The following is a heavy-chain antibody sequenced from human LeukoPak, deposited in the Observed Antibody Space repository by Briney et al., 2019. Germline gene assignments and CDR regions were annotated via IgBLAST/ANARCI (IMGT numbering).Heavy chain of an antibody. D-gene: IGHD1-26*01. CDR3: ARKSGSYLE. J-gene: IGHJ4*02. V-gene: IGHV3-53*01. CDR1: GFTVSSNY. CDR2: IYSGGNT. Sequence: PGESLRLSCAASGFTVSSNYMGWVRQAPGKGLEWVSVIYSGGNTYYADSVKDRFTISRDNPRNTLYLQMNSLRAEDTALYYCARKSGSYLEWGQGTLVTVSS.